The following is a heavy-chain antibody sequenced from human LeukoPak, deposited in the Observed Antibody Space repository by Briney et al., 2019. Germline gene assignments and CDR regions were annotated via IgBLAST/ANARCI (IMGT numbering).Heavy chain of an antibody. V-gene: IGHV3-66*01. CDR1: GFTVSSNY. D-gene: IGHD6-6*01. Sequence: GGSLRLSCAASGFTVSSNYMSWVRQAPGKGLEWVSVIYSGGSTYYADSVKGRFTISRDNSKNTLYLQMNSLRAEDTAVYYCANSSSSYYYGMDVWGQGTTVTVSS. CDR3: ANSSSSYYYGMDV. J-gene: IGHJ6*02. CDR2: IYSGGST.